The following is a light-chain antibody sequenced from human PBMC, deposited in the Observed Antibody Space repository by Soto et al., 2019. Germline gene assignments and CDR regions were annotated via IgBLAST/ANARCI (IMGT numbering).Light chain of an antibody. CDR3: QPRSHWPT. J-gene: IGKJ1*01. CDR2: GAS. Sequence: IALTQTRATLSLSPGERGTLSSMAGQSVSSYLAWYQQKPGQAPRLLISGASIRSTRIPDRFGGSGSGTDFTLTIRRLEPDEFAVYDCQPRSHWPTFGQGTKVDIK. V-gene: IGKV3-11*01. CDR1: QSVSSY.